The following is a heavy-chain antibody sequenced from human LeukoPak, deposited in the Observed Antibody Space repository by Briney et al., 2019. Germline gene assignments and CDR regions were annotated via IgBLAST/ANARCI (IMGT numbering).Heavy chain of an antibody. CDR2: ISGSGGST. CDR1: GFTFSSYA. V-gene: IGHV3-23*01. D-gene: IGHD5-18*01. CDR3: AKGPPRLWLYLVDY. J-gene: IGHJ4*02. Sequence: GGSLRLSCAASGFTFSSYAMSWVRQVPGKGMEWVSAISGSGGSTYYADSVKGRFTISRDNSKNTLYLQMNSLRAEDTAVYYCAKGPPRLWLYLVDYWGQGTLVTVSS.